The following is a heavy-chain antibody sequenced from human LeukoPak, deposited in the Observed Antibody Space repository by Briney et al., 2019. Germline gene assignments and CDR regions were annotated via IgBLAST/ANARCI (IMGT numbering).Heavy chain of an antibody. V-gene: IGHV1-69*13. D-gene: IGHD4-23*01. CDR3: ARGWLAETMVVTPYNY. J-gene: IGHJ4*02. CDR2: IIPIFGTA. Sequence: SVTVSCKASGGTFSSYAISWVRQAPGQGLEWMGGIIPIFGTANYAQKFQGRVTVTADESTSTAYMELSSLRSEDTAVYYCARGWLAETMVVTPYNYWGQGTLVTVSS. CDR1: GGTFSSYA.